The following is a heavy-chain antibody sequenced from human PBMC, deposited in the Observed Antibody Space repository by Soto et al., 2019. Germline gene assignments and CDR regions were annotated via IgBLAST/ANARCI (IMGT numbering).Heavy chain of an antibody. V-gene: IGHV3-30*03. CDR1: GFTFTSYG. J-gene: IGHJ6*02. D-gene: IGHD6-13*01. CDR2: ISDDGSNK. CDR3: GRALSSSWPYYGMDV. Sequence: QVLLVESGGGVVQPGRSLRLSCAASGFTFTSYGMHWVRQAPGKGLEWVAVISDDGSNKYFADSVQGRSIISRDNSKDMVYLEMNSLRTEDTAVYYCGRALSSSWPYYGMDVWGQGTTVTVSS.